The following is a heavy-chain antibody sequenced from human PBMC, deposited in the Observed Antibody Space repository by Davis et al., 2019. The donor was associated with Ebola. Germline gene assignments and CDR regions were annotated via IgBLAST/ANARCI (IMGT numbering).Heavy chain of an antibody. D-gene: IGHD5-24*01. J-gene: IGHJ5*02. Sequence: GESLKISCAASGFTVSSNYMSWVRQAPGKGLEWVSVIYSGGSTYYADSVKGRFTISRDNSKNAVYLQMNSLRAEDTAVYYCARGDGYNYFVHWGQGTLVTVSS. CDR2: IYSGGST. V-gene: IGHV3-53*01. CDR1: GFTVSSNY. CDR3: ARGDGYNYFVH.